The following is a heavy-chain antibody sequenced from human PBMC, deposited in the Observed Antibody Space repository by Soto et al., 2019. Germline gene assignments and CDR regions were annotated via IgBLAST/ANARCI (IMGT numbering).Heavy chain of an antibody. J-gene: IGHJ4*02. CDR3: ARGVDYDVWSGYYNYIDY. Sequence: ASVKVSCKASGYTFTTYAIHWVRQAPGQRLEWMGWINTGNGNTKYSQKFQGRVTITRDTSASTAYMELSSLRSEDTAVYYCARGVDYDVWSGYYNYIDYWGQGTLVTVS. D-gene: IGHD3-3*01. CDR2: INTGNGNT. V-gene: IGHV1-3*04. CDR1: GYTFTTYA.